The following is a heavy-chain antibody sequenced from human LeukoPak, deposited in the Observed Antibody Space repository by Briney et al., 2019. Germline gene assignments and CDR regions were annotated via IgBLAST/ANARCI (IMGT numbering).Heavy chain of an antibody. Sequence: PGGSLRLSCAASGFTFSSYGMNWVSQAPGKGLEWVSYISRSSTTIYCADSVKGRFTISRDNAKDSLYLQMNSLRAEDTAVYYCARGGYYDSSGYPPEYWGQGTLVTVSS. D-gene: IGHD3-22*01. J-gene: IGHJ4*02. CDR2: ISRSSTTI. V-gene: IGHV3-48*01. CDR3: ARGGYYDSSGYPPEY. CDR1: GFTFSSYG.